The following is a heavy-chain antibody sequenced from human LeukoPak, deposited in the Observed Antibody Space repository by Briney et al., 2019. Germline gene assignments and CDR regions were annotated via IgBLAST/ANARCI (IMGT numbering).Heavy chain of an antibody. CDR1: GGSFRGYY. V-gene: IGHV4-34*01. CDR3: AREGDTTVRWLDP. J-gene: IGHJ5*02. D-gene: IGHD1-1*01. Sequence: PSETLSLTRAVYGGSFRGYYWNWIRQPPGKGLESIAEINRSGRTIYNPSLRSRVTISVDTSKNQFSLKLSSVTAADTAMYYCAREGDTTVRWLDPWGQGILVTVSS. CDR2: INRSGRT.